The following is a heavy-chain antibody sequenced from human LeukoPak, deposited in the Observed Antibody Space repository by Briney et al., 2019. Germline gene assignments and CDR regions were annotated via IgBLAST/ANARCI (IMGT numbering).Heavy chain of an antibody. J-gene: IGHJ3*02. CDR3: ARDGVGALAFDI. Sequence: PSETLSLTCTVSGGSISSSSYYWGWIRQPPGKGLEWIGSIYYSGSTYYNPSLKSRVTISVDTSKNQFSLKLSSVTAADTAVYYCARDGVGALAFDIWGQGTMVTVSS. CDR2: IYYSGST. V-gene: IGHV4-39*07. D-gene: IGHD1-26*01. CDR1: GGSISSSSYY.